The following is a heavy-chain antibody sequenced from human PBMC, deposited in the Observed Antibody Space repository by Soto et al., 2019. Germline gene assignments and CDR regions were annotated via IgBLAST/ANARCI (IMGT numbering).Heavy chain of an antibody. J-gene: IGHJ5*02. D-gene: IGHD1-26*01. CDR2: IYYSGST. V-gene: IGHV4-59*08. Sequence: SETMCLTCTAAGGSISSYYRSWIRQPPGKGLEWIGYIYYSGSTNYTPSLKSRVTISVDTSKNQFSLKLSSVTAADTAVYYCARHVHIVQDFDPWGQGTLDTVSS. CDR1: GGSISSYY. CDR3: ARHVHIVQDFDP.